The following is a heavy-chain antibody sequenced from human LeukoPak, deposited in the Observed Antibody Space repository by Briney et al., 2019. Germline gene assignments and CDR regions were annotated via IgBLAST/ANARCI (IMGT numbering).Heavy chain of an antibody. D-gene: IGHD6-6*01. CDR1: GGSFSGYY. CDR2: INHSGYT. J-gene: IGHJ5*02. V-gene: IGHV4-34*01. Sequence: SETLSLTCAVYGGSFSGYYWSWIRQPPGKGLEWIGEINHSGYTNYNPSLKSRVIISVDTSKNQFSLKLSSVTAADTAVYYCARVPEEYSSSWFDPWGQGTLVTVSS. CDR3: ARVPEEYSSSWFDP.